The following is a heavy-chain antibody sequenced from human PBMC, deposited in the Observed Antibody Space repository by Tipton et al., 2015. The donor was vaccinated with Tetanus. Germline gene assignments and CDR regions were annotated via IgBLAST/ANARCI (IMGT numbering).Heavy chain of an antibody. V-gene: IGHV1-24*01. CDR2: FDPEDGET. D-gene: IGHD4-17*01. CDR1: GYTLTELS. Sequence: QMQLVQSGAEVKKPGASVKVSCKVSGYTLTELSMHWVRQAPGKGLEWMGGFDPEDGETIYAQKFQGRVTMTEDTSTDTAYMELSSLRSEDTAVYYCATGRIGGDYVSDYFDYWGQGTLVTVSS. CDR3: ATGRIGGDYVSDYFDY. J-gene: IGHJ4*02.